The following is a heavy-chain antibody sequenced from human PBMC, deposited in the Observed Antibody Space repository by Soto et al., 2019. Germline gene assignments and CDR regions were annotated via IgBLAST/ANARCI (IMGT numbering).Heavy chain of an antibody. Sequence: AGTLRLSCAASGFTFSSAWMTWARQAPGKGLEWVAIIKPDGSATDYVDSVKGRFAISRDNGENSLYLQMNSLTVADTSMSNFARDSHYANYDFWGQGTLVTVSS. J-gene: IGHJ4*02. CDR2: IKPDGSAT. CDR1: GFTFSSAW. CDR3: ARDSHYANYDF. V-gene: IGHV3-7*01. D-gene: IGHD4-4*01.